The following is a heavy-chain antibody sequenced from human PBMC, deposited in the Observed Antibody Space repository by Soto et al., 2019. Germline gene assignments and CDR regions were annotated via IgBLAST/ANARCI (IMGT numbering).Heavy chain of an antibody. CDR3: ARERKGMDV. Sequence: GASVKVSCKASGGTFSSYTINWVRQATGQGHEWMGWMIPNSGNTGYAQKFQGRVTMTRNTSISTAYMELSSLRSEDTAVYYCARERKGMDVWGQGTTVTVSS. CDR2: MIPNSGNT. V-gene: IGHV1-8*02. CDR1: GGTFSSYT. J-gene: IGHJ6*02.